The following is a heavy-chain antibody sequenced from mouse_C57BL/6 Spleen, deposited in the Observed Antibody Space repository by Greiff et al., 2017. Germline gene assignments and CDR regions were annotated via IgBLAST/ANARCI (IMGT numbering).Heavy chain of an antibody. J-gene: IGHJ1*03. CDR3: ASAPRVLLLRKWGWYFDV. V-gene: IGHV2-6*01. CDR2: IWGVGST. Sequence: QVQLQQSGPGLVAPSQSLSITCTVSGFSLTSYGVDWVRQSPGKGLEWLGVIWGVGSTNYNSALKSRLSISKDNSKGQVFLKMNSLQTDDTAMYYCASAPRVLLLRKWGWYFDVWGTGTTVTVSS. D-gene: IGHD1-1*01. CDR1: GFSLTSYG.